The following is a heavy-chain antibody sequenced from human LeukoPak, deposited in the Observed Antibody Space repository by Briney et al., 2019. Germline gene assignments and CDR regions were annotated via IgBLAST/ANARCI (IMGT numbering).Heavy chain of an antibody. CDR1: GYTFTSYY. J-gene: IGHJ6*03. CDR2: INPSGGST. V-gene: IGHV1-46*01. CDR3: ARETVGIAAAGTAPSYYYYYYMDV. Sequence: ASVTVSFKASGYTFTSYYMHWVRQAPGQGLEWMGIINPSGGSTSYTQKFQGRVTMTRDTSTSTVYMELSSLRSEDTAVYYCARETVGIAAAGTAPSYYYYYYMDVWGKGTTVTISS. D-gene: IGHD6-13*01.